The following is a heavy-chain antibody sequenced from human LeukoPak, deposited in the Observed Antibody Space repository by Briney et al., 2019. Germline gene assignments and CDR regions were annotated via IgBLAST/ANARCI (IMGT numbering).Heavy chain of an antibody. CDR3: ARGGSTVVAPYY. CDR2: ISYDGSNK. CDR1: GFTFSSYA. J-gene: IGHJ4*02. V-gene: IGHV3-30-3*01. D-gene: IGHD4-23*01. Sequence: GGSLRLSCAASGFTFSSYAMHWVRQAPGKGLEWVAVISYDGSNKYYADSVKGRFTISRDNSKNTLYLQMNSLRADDTTVFYCARGGSTVVAPYYWGQGTLVTVSS.